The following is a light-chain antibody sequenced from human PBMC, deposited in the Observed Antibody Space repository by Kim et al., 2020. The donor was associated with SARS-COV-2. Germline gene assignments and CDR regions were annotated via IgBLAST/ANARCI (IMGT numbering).Light chain of an antibody. V-gene: IGKV1-5*03. CDR2: KAS. CDR3: QQYDSNST. CDR1: QSISSW. J-gene: IGKJ1*01. Sequence: SASVGDRVTITCRASQSISSWLAWYQQKPGKAPKLLIFKASTLESGVPSRFSGSGSGTEFTLTISSLQPDDFATYYCQQYDSNSTFGQGTKVDIK.